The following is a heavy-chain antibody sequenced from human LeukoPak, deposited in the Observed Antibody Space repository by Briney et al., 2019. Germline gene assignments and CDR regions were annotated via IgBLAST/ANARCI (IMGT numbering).Heavy chain of an antibody. Sequence: PSETLSLTCTVSGGSISSSGYYWSWIRPHPGTCLEWIGYIYYSGSTYYNPSLKSRVTISVDTSKNQFSLKLSSVTAADTAVYYCAKSGYYYGVDYWGQGTLVTVSS. D-gene: IGHD3-22*01. J-gene: IGHJ4*02. V-gene: IGHV4-31*03. CDR1: GGSISSSGYY. CDR2: IYYSGST. CDR3: AKSGYYYGVDY.